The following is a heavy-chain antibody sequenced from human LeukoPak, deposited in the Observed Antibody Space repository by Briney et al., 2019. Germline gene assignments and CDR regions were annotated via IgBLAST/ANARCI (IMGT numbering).Heavy chain of an antibody. V-gene: IGHV1-69*13. D-gene: IGHD2-15*01. CDR2: IIPIFGTA. CDR1: GGTISSYA. Sequence: SVKVSCKASGGTISSYAISWLRQAPGQGLEWMGGIIPIFGTASYPQKFQDRLTITADESTSTAYMELSSLRFEDTAVYYCASRYCSSDSCHSSTYYYYGMDVWGQGTRSPSP. CDR3: ASRYCSSDSCHSSTYYYYGMDV. J-gene: IGHJ6*02.